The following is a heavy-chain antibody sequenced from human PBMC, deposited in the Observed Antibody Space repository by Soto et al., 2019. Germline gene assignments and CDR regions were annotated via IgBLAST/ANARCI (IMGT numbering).Heavy chain of an antibody. CDR2: IYYSGST. Sequence: PSETLSLTCTVSGGSISSGGYYWSWIRQHPGKGLEWIGYIYYSGSTYYNPSLKSRVTISVDTSKNQFSLKLSSVTAADTAVYYCARGIYYGSGSYYRPGYYYYGMDVWGQGTTVTVSS. D-gene: IGHD3-10*01. CDR3: ARGIYYGSGSYYRPGYYYYGMDV. J-gene: IGHJ6*02. V-gene: IGHV4-31*03. CDR1: GGSISSGGYY.